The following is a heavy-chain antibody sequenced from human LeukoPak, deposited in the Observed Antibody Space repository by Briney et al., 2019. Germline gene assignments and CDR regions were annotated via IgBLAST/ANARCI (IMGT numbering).Heavy chain of an antibody. Sequence: SETLSLTCTVSGGSISSYYWSWIRQPAGRGLEWIGRIYTSGSTNYNPSLKSRVTMSVDTSKNQFSLKLSSVTAADTAVYYCARVGPMIVVAPSADWFDPWGQGTLVTVSS. D-gene: IGHD3-22*01. J-gene: IGHJ5*02. V-gene: IGHV4-4*07. CDR2: IYTSGST. CDR1: GGSISSYY. CDR3: ARVGPMIVVAPSADWFDP.